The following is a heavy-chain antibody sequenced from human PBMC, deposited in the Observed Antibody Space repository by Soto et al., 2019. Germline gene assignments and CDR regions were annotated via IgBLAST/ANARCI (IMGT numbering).Heavy chain of an antibody. CDR2: IYYSRTT. CDR1: GGSFSRGNYH. J-gene: IGHJ4*02. Sequence: QVQLQESGPGLVKPSQTLSLTCTVSGGSFSRGNYHGSWIRQPPGKGLEWIGCIYYSRTTYYNPSLKSRVSISQDTPKHQFSLRLSPLTAAHTAIYYCARVVDGYNFPFDYWGQGILVTVSS. V-gene: IGHV4-30-4*01. D-gene: IGHD5-12*01. CDR3: ARVVDGYNFPFDY.